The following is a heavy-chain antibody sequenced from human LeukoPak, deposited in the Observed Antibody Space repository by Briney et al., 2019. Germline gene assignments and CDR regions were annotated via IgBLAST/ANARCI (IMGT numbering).Heavy chain of an antibody. CDR2: ISVSGGST. CDR3: AKADFCRGGTRYDFDY. D-gene: IGHD3-3*01. V-gene: IGHV3-23*01. CDR1: GFTFSSYA. J-gene: IGHJ4*02. Sequence: GGSLRLSCAASGFTFSSYAMSWVLQAPGKGLEWVSGISVSGGSTCYADSVKGRFTISRDNSKNTVYLQMNSLRADDPAVYYCAKADFCRGGTRYDFDYWGQGTLISVSS.